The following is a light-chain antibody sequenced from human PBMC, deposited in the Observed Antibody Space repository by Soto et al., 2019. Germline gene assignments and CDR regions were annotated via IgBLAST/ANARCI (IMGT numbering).Light chain of an antibody. J-gene: IGLJ3*02. Sequence: QSALTQPPSVSGFPGQSVTISCTGTSSDVGSYNRVSWYQQPPGTAPKLMICQVSNRPSGVPDRFSGSKSGNTASLTISGLQAEDEADYYCSSYTSSGTWVFGGGTKLTVL. V-gene: IGLV2-18*02. CDR1: SSDVGSYNR. CDR3: SSYTSSGTWV. CDR2: QVS.